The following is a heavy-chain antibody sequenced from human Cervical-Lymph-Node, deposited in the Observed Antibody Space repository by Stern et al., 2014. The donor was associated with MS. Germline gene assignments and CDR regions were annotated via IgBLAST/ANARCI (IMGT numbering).Heavy chain of an antibody. D-gene: IGHD4-17*01. CDR1: GFTFSYHA. J-gene: IGHJ4*02. CDR3: ARGGAVTTSDYYLDY. Sequence: VQLVESGGGVVQPGRSLRLSCAASGFTFSYHAMHWVRQAPGKGLEWVALISYVGSDKNDADSVKGRFTISKDNSRNTLYLQMNSLRVDDTAVYYCARGGAVTTSDYYLDYWGQGILVTVSS. V-gene: IGHV3-30*01. CDR2: ISYVGSDK.